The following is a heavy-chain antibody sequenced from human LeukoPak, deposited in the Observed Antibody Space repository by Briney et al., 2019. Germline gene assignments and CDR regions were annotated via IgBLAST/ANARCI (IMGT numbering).Heavy chain of an antibody. CDR3: ARPTDYGDYLDY. V-gene: IGHV3-7*01. CDR2: IKQDGSEK. D-gene: IGHD4-17*01. Sequence: GGSLRLSCAASGFTFSSYWTSWVRQAPGKGLEWVANIKQDGSEKYYVDSVKGRFTISRDNAKNSLYVQMNSLRAEDTAVYYCARPTDYGDYLDYWGQGTLVTVSS. CDR1: GFTFSSYW. J-gene: IGHJ4*02.